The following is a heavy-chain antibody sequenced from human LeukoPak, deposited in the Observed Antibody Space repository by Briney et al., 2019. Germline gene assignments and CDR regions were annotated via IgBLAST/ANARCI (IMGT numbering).Heavy chain of an antibody. CDR3: AKIKSGYYHFDY. D-gene: IGHD5-12*01. V-gene: IGHV3-23*01. CDR1: GFTFTSYA. J-gene: IGHJ4*02. CDR2: ISGSGTST. Sequence: GRSLRLSCVASGFTFTSYAMSWVRRAPGKGLEWVSAISGSGTSTYYAGSVKGRFTLSRDNSKNTLYLQMNSLRAEDTAVYYCAKIKSGYYHFDYWGQGSLVTASS.